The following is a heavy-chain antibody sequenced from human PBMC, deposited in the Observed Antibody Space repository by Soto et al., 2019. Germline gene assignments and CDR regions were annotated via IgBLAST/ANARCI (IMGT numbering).Heavy chain of an antibody. D-gene: IGHD1-26*01. CDR1: GGTFSRYG. V-gene: IGHV1-69*01. CDR2: IIPIFGTT. CDR3: ARTYYQWEALHYFAF. Sequence: QVQLVQSGAEVKKPGSSVKVSCTASGGTFSRYGFTWVRQAPGQGFQWMGGIIPIFGTTHYEQNFQGRLWITADESTSTVYMELSSLRSDDTAIYFCARTYYQWEALHYFAFWGQGTLVTVSS. J-gene: IGHJ4*02.